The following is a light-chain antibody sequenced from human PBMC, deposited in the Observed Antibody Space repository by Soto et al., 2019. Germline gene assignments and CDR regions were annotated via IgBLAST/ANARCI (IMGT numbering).Light chain of an antibody. V-gene: IGLV2-14*01. CDR2: GVS. J-gene: IGLJ2*01. CDR3: ASYTSSSTVV. CDR1: NSDVGGSSY. Sequence: QSVLTQPASVSGSLGQSVTISCTGTNSDVGGSSYVSWYQRHPGRAPKLLIYGVSTRPSGVSERFSGSKFVNTASLTISGLQAEDEASYFCASYTSSSTVVFGGGTQLTVL.